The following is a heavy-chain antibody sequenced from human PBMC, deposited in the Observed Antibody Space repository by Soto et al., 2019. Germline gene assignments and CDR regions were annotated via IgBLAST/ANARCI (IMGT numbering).Heavy chain of an antibody. CDR2: INHSGST. CDR1: GGSFSGYY. Sequence: SETLSLTCAVYGGSFSGYYWSWIRQPPGKGLEWIGEINHSGSTNYNPSLKSRVTISVDTSKNQFSLKLSSVTAADTAVYYCARGLGLTYYYGSGSHYNWFDPWGQGTLVTVS. J-gene: IGHJ5*02. CDR3: ARGLGLTYYYGSGSHYNWFDP. D-gene: IGHD3-10*01. V-gene: IGHV4-34*01.